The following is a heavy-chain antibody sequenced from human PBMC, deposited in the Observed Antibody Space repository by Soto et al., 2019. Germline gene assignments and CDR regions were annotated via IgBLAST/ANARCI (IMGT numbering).Heavy chain of an antibody. Sequence: LRLSCEGSGFIFSSHAMSWVRQAPGKGLEWVSSVSGSGASVHLPDFLKGRFSSSRDNSKNTVYLELNNLRVDDTAVYYCAKDLPLWSGYSFSENHWGQGTLVTVSS. J-gene: IGHJ5*02. V-gene: IGHV3-23*01. CDR1: GFIFSSHA. CDR2: VSGSGASV. D-gene: IGHD3-3*01. CDR3: AKDLPLWSGYSFSENH.